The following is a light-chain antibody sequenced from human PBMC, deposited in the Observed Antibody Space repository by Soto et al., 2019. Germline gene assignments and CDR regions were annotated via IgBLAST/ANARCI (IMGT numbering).Light chain of an antibody. J-gene: IGKJ1*01. CDR3: QQYKDYVWT. V-gene: IGKV1-5*01. CDR1: QTVERW. Sequence: IKMTQSPSTLPASVGDRVTISCRASQTVERWLAWYQQKPGKAPKLLISDVSSLERGVPSRFSGSGSATEFTLTISGLQSDDFATYYCQQYKDYVWTFGQGTKVDIK. CDR2: DVS.